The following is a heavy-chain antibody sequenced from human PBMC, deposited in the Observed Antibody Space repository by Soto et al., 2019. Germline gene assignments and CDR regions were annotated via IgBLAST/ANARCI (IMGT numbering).Heavy chain of an antibody. CDR1: GFTFSSFA. D-gene: IGHD4-17*01. CDR3: AGTTVTLNY. J-gene: IGHJ4*01. V-gene: IGHV3-30-3*01. Sequence: QVQLVESGGGVVQPGRSLKLSCAASGFTFSSFAMHWVRQAPGKGLEWVAIISSDGTNKYYADSVKGRFTISRDNSKNTLYLQMISLRAEDSAVYYCAGTTVTLNYWGHGTLVTVS. CDR2: ISSDGTNK.